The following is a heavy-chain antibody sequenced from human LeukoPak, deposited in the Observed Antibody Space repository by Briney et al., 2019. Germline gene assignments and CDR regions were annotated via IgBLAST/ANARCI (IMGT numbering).Heavy chain of an antibody. D-gene: IGHD3-3*01. V-gene: IGHV1-69*13. CDR3: SKHGFLEPTRGPFRYYYYYYYMDV. Sequence: SVKVSCKASGGTFSSYAISWVRQAPGQGLEWMGGIIPIFGTANYAQKFQGRVTITADESTSTAYMELSSLRSEDTAVYYCSKHGFLEPTRGPFRYYYYYYYMDVWGKGTTVTVSS. CDR2: IIPIFGTA. CDR1: GGTFSSYA. J-gene: IGHJ6*03.